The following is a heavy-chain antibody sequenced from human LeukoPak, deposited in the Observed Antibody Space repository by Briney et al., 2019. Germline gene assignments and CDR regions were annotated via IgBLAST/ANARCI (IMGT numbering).Heavy chain of an antibody. Sequence: SETLSLTCTVSGGSISSGGYYWSWIRQHPGKGLEWIGYIYYSGSTYYNPSLKSRVTISVDTSKNQFSLKLSSVTAADTAVYYCASYSAPGRYYYDSSGPIDYWGQGTLVTVSS. CDR2: IYYSGST. CDR3: ASYSAPGRYYYDSSGPIDY. CDR1: GGSISSGGYY. V-gene: IGHV4-31*03. J-gene: IGHJ4*02. D-gene: IGHD3-22*01.